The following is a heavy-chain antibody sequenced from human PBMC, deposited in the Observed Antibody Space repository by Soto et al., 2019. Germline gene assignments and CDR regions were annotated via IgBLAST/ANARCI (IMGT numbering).Heavy chain of an antibody. V-gene: IGHV1-18*01. CDR1: GYTFTSYG. Sequence: QVQLVQSGAEVKKPGASVKVSCKASGYTFTSYGISWVRQAPGQGLEWMGWISAYNGNTNYAQKLQGRVTMTTDTSTSTAYIELRSLRSDDTAVYYCAREGGYDYYYYYAMDVWGQGTTVTVSS. J-gene: IGHJ6*02. D-gene: IGHD5-12*01. CDR3: AREGGYDYYYYYAMDV. CDR2: ISAYNGNT.